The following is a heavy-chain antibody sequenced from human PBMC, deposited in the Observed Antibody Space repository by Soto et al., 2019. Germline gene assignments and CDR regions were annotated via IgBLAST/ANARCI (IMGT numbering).Heavy chain of an antibody. J-gene: IGHJ4*02. CDR2: INHSGST. D-gene: IGHD3-22*01. Sequence: SETLSLTCAVYGGSFSGYYWSWIRQPPGKGLEWIGEINHSGSTNYNPSLKSRVTISVDTSKNQFSLKLSSVTAADTAVYYCARGAAPKYYYDSSGYYYGHWGQGTLVTVS. CDR1: GGSFSGYY. V-gene: IGHV4-34*01. CDR3: ARGAAPKYYYDSSGYYYGH.